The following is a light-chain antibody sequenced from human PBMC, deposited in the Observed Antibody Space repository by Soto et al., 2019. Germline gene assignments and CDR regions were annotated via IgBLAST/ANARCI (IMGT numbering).Light chain of an antibody. CDR2: DVN. V-gene: IGLV2-14*03. Sequence: QSALTQPASVSGSPGQSITFSCTGTSSDVGGYDLVSWYQQHPGKAPKLIIYDVNNRPLGVSNRFSGSKSGNTASLTIFGLQAEDEADYYCVSYTSSSTLVVFGGGTKLTVL. CDR3: VSYTSSSTLVV. CDR1: SSDVGGYDL. J-gene: IGLJ2*01.